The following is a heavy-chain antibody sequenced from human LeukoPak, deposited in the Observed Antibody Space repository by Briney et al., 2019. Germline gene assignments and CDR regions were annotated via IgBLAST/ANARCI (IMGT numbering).Heavy chain of an antibody. CDR1: GGSISSSSYY. D-gene: IGHD3-9*01. CDR3: AREGYYDILTEIHDY. V-gene: IGHV4-39*07. J-gene: IGHJ4*02. Sequence: NPSETLSLTCTVSGGSISSSSYYWGWLRQPPGKGLEWIGSIYYSGSTYYNPSLKSRVTISVDTSKNQFSLKLSSVTAADTAVYYCAREGYYDILTEIHDYWGQGTLVTVSS. CDR2: IYYSGST.